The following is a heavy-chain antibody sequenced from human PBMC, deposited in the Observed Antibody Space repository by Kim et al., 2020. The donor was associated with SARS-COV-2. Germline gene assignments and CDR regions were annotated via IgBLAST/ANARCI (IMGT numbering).Heavy chain of an antibody. J-gene: IGHJ4*02. CDR1: GYAFSSYY. CDR3: ARGLDSGSYRSPFDY. CDR2: VNPSGGST. V-gene: IGHV1-46*01. D-gene: IGHD1-26*01. Sequence: ASVNVSCKASGYAFSSYYMHWVRQAPGQGLEWVGIVNPSGGSTSYAQKFQGRVTMTRDTSTSTVYMELSSLRSEDTAVFYCARGLDSGSYRSPFDYWGQGTLVTVSS.